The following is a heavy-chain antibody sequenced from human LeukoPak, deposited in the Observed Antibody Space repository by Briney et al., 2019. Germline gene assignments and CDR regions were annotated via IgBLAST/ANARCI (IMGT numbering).Heavy chain of an antibody. CDR3: ATLWGSYSSYEEFDY. J-gene: IGHJ4*02. Sequence: PGGSLRLSCAASGFTFSSYGMHWVRQAPGKGLEWVAFIRYDGSNKYYADSVKGRFTISRDNSKNTLYLQMNSLRAEDTAVYYCATLWGSYSSYEEFDYWGQGTLVTVSS. D-gene: IGHD6-6*01. CDR2: IRYDGSNK. V-gene: IGHV3-30*02. CDR1: GFTFSSYG.